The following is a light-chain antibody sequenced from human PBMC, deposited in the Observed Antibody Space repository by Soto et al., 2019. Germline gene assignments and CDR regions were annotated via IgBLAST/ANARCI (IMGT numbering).Light chain of an antibody. CDR2: AAS. CDR1: ESITTY. Sequence: DIQMTQSPSSLSASVGDRVTITCRASESITTYLNWYQQKSGTAPKLLIYAASTLQSGVPSRFSGSVSGTDFTLTITGLRPEDVAIYHCQQRSTTPRTFGQGTQVEIK. J-gene: IGKJ1*01. CDR3: QQRSTTPRT. V-gene: IGKV1-39*01.